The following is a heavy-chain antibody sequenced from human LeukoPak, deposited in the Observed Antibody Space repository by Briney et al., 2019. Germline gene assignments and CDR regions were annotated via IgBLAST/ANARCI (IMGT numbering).Heavy chain of an antibody. V-gene: IGHV3-23*01. CDR3: AKSSSPSPKRGGYYFDY. D-gene: IGHD2-2*01. Sequence: TGGSLRLSCAASEFTFNNYAMVWVRQAPGKGLEWVSAIRGSGDYTYDSDSVKGRFTISRDNSKNMLYLQMNSLRADDTAVYYCAKSSSPSPKRGGYYFDYWGQGTLVTVSS. CDR1: EFTFNNYA. CDR2: IRGSGDYT. J-gene: IGHJ4*02.